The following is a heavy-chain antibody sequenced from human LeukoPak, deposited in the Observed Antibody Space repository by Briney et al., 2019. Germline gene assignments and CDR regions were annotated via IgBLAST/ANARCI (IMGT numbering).Heavy chain of an antibody. Sequence: GGSLRLSCTASGFSVSTYAMNWVRQAPGKGLEWVSGISVSGDNTYYADSVKGRFTISRDNSRNTLYLQMNSLRAEDTAVYYCAEDGYCSGGSCYIFWFDPWGQGTLVTVSS. CDR1: GFSVSTYA. D-gene: IGHD2-15*01. V-gene: IGHV3-23*01. CDR3: AEDGYCSGGSCYIFWFDP. CDR2: ISVSGDNT. J-gene: IGHJ5*02.